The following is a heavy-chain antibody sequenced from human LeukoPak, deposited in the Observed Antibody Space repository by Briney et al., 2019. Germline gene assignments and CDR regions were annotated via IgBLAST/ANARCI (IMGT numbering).Heavy chain of an antibody. D-gene: IGHD1-26*01. V-gene: IGHV3-74*01. Sequence: GGSLRLSCAASGFTFSSYWMHWVRQAPGKGLVWVSRINSDGSSTSYADSVKGRFTISRDNAKNTLYLQMNSLRAEDTAVYYCARAGSWHYFDYWGQGTLVTVSS. CDR3: ARAGSWHYFDY. CDR1: GFTFSSYW. CDR2: INSDGSST. J-gene: IGHJ4*02.